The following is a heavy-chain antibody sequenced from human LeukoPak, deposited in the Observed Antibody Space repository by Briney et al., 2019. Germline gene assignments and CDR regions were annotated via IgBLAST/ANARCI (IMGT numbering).Heavy chain of an antibody. Sequence: SETLSLTCTVSGGSISSYYWSWIRQPPGKGPEWIGYIYYSGSTNYNPSLKSRVTISVDTSKKQLSLQLSSVTAADTAVYYCARTNIGPAGSWFDPWGQGTLVTVSS. V-gene: IGHV4-59*08. J-gene: IGHJ5*02. D-gene: IGHD6-13*01. CDR3: ARTNIGPAGSWFDP. CDR2: IYYSGST. CDR1: GGSISSYY.